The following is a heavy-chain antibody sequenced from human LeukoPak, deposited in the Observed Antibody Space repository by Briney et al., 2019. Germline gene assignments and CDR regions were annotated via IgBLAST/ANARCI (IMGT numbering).Heavy chain of an antibody. Sequence: PSETLSLTCAVSGGSISSNNWWSWVRQPPGKGLEWIGEIYHSGSTNYNPSLKSRVSISVDKSKNQFSLKLSSVTAADTAVYYCARGSPRGYSYGYRSWFDPWGQGTLVTVSS. CDR3: ARGSPRGYSYGYRSWFDP. J-gene: IGHJ5*02. V-gene: IGHV4-4*02. D-gene: IGHD5-18*01. CDR2: IYHSGST. CDR1: GGSISSNNW.